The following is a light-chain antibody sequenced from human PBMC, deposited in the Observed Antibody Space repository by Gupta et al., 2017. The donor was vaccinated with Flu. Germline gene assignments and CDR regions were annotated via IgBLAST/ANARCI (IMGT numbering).Light chain of an antibody. Sequence: VTHGQPVYIACRSSQIFVFSDGDTYLKCYQQRPGQSPRRLMYKGSNRDAGVPDRFSGRGSGTDFTLKSSRVEAEEVVIYYCKQGRHWPGTFGQGTKVEIK. CDR3: KQGRHWPGT. CDR1: QIFVFSDGDTY. CDR2: KGS. J-gene: IGKJ1*01. V-gene: IGKV2-30*01.